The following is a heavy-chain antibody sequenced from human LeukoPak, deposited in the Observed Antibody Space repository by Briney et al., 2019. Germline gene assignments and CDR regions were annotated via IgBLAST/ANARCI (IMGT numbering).Heavy chain of an antibody. CDR1: GYTFTSYG. J-gene: IGHJ4*02. D-gene: IGHD3-10*01. V-gene: IGHV1-18*01. Sequence: GASVKVSCKASGYTFTSYGISWVRQAPGQGREWMGWISAYNGNTNYAQKLQGRVTMTTDTSTTTSSMQLRSLRSADTAVYYCARDAKYYYGSGSYYTPPSPSFDYWGQGTLVTVSS. CDR2: ISAYNGNT. CDR3: ARDAKYYYGSGSYYTPPSPSFDY.